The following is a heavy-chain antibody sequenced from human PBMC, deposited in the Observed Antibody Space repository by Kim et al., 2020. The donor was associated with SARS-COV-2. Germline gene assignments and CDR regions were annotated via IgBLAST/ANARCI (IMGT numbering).Heavy chain of an antibody. J-gene: IGHJ1*01. D-gene: IGHD2-2*01. Sequence: GGSLRLSCAASGFTFSSYSMNWVRQAPGKGLEWVSSISSSSSYIYYADSVKGRFTISRDNAKNSLYLQMNSLRAEDTAVYYCARAPPAGRYCSSTSCPEYFQHWGQGTLVTVSS. V-gene: IGHV3-21*01. CDR3: ARAPPAGRYCSSTSCPEYFQH. CDR1: GFTFSSYS. CDR2: ISSSSSYI.